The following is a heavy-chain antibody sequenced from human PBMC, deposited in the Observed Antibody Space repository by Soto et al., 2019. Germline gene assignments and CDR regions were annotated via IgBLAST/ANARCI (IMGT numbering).Heavy chain of an antibody. Sequence: QVQLQESGPGLVKPSETLSLSCTVSGGSVSGGSYFWTWIRQPPGRGLEWIGYIYYNGTTNYNPSLKSRVTISADTSRNQFSLKLNSVTAADTAVYFCARDPCGADCYSGLDDWGQGALVTVSS. CDR3: ARDPCGADCYSGLDD. V-gene: IGHV4-61*01. CDR1: GGSVSGGSYF. J-gene: IGHJ4*02. CDR2: IYYNGTT. D-gene: IGHD2-21*02.